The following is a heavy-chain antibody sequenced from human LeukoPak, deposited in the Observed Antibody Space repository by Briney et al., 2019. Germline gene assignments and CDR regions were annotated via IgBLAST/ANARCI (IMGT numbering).Heavy chain of an antibody. Sequence: ASVRVCCKSSGYTFTGYYLHWVRQAPGQGTEWMGRIDPNSGGTNYAQKFQGRVTVTRDTSTSTVYMELSGLRSDDTAVYYCARVPGPYTTSRFDYWGQGTLVTVSS. V-gene: IGHV1-2*02. D-gene: IGHD2-2*02. CDR2: IDPNSGGT. CDR1: GYTFTGYY. J-gene: IGHJ4*02. CDR3: ARVPGPYTTSRFDY.